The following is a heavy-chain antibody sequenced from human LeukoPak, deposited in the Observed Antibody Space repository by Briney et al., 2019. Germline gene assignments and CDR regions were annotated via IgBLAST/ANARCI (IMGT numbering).Heavy chain of an antibody. Sequence: TGGSLRLSCVGSGFSFGNVTMTWVRQAPGKGLEWVSSINRRSAYIHYADSVKGRFTISRDNSKNTLYLQMNSLRAEDTAVYYCARGTSIYDSSARDYWGQGTLVTVSS. CDR1: GFSFGNVT. J-gene: IGHJ4*02. CDR2: INRRSAYI. D-gene: IGHD3-22*01. CDR3: ARGTSIYDSSARDY. V-gene: IGHV3-21*01.